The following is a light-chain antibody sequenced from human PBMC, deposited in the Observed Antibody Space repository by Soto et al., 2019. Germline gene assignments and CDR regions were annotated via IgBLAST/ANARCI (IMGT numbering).Light chain of an antibody. Sequence: QSVLTQPPSASGTPRQTVTISCSGSSSHIGSAYIYWYQYLPGTAPKLLIYRNNQRPSGVPDRFSASKSGTSASLAISGLRSEDEADYYCAAWDDNLVVFGGGAKLTVL. CDR1: SSHIGSAY. CDR2: RNN. CDR3: AAWDDNLVV. J-gene: IGLJ2*01. V-gene: IGLV1-47*01.